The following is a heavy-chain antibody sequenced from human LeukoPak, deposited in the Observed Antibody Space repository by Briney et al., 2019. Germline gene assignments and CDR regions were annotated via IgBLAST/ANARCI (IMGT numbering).Heavy chain of an antibody. CDR3: AKNTKPTLVTPDF. CDR1: GFSFSSYG. CDR2: IPYDGSNT. D-gene: IGHD4-23*01. J-gene: IGHJ4*02. Sequence: GGSLRHSCAASGFSFSSYGMHWVRQAPGKGLEWVAVIPYDGSNTYYADSVKGRFTISRDNSKNTLYLQMNSLRVEDSAVYYCAKNTKPTLVTPDFWGQGTLVTVSS. V-gene: IGHV3-30*18.